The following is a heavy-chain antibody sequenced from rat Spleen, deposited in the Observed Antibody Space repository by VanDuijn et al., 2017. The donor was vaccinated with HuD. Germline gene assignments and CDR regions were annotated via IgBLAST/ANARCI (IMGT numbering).Heavy chain of an antibody. V-gene: IGHV2-32*01. J-gene: IGHJ4*01. D-gene: IGHD5-1*01. CDR2: IWTGGGT. CDR1: GFSLTNFH. Sequence: QVQLRESGPGLVQPSQTLSLTCTVSGFSLTNFHVHWVRQPPGKGLEWMGVIWTGGGTAYNSLLKSRLSISRDTSKSQVFLKMSSLQTDDTGTYYCTRDPPGSSGVMDVWGQGASVTVSS. CDR3: TRDPPGSSGVMDV.